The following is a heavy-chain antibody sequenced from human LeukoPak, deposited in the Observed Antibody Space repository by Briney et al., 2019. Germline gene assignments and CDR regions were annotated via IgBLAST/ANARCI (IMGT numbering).Heavy chain of an antibody. Sequence: ASVKVSCKASGYTFTGYYMHWVRQAPGQGLEGMGWINPNSGGTNYAQKFQGRVTMTRDTSISTAYMELSRLRSDDTAVYYCARGDYGGNSSGRGSHVYWGQGTLVTVSS. CDR1: GYTFTGYY. V-gene: IGHV1-2*02. D-gene: IGHD4-23*01. CDR3: ARGDYGGNSSGRGSHVY. J-gene: IGHJ4*02. CDR2: INPNSGGT.